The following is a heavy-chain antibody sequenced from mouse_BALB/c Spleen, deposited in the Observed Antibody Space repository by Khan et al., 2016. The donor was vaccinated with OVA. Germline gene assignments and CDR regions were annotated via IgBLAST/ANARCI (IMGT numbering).Heavy chain of an antibody. V-gene: IGHV3-2*02. CDR2: ISYSGST. D-gene: IGHD1-2*01. CDR3: TRTARIKY. CDR1: GYSITSGYG. Sequence: EVQLQESGPGLVKPSQSLSLTCNVTGYSITSGYGWNWIRQFPGNKLEWMGYISYSGSTNYNPFLKSRISLTRDTSKNPFFLQLNAVTTEDTATYYCTRTARIKYWGQGTTLTVSS. J-gene: IGHJ2*01.